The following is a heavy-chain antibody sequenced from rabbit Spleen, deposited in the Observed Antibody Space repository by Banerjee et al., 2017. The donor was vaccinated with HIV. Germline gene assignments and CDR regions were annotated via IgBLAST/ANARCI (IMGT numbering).Heavy chain of an antibody. CDR3: ARNYVNVFDP. Sequence: QSLEESGGDLVKPGASLTLTCTASGFSFSSNWICWVRQAPGKGLEWIACIDTSHGDTDYANWPKGRFTISKASSTTVTLQMTSLTAADTATYFCARNYVNVFDPWGQGTLVTV. J-gene: IGHJ2*01. CDR2: IDTSHGDT. CDR1: GFSFSSNW. D-gene: IGHD1-1*01. V-gene: IGHV1S40*01.